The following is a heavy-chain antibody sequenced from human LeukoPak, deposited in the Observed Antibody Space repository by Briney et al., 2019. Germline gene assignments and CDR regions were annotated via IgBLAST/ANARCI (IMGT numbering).Heavy chain of an antibody. CDR3: ARGRALYYSRGCIFDY. V-gene: IGHV4-34*01. Sequence: SETLSLTCAVYGGSFSGYYWSWIRQPPGKGREWIGEINHSGSTNYNPSLKSRVTISVDTSKNQFSLKLSSVTAADTAVYYCARGRALYYSRGCIFDYWGQGTLVTVSS. D-gene: IGHD6-19*01. CDR1: GGSFSGYY. J-gene: IGHJ4*02. CDR2: INHSGST.